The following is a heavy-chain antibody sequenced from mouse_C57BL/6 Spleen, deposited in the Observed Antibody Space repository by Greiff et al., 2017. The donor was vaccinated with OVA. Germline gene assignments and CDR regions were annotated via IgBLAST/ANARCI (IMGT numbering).Heavy chain of an antibody. V-gene: IGHV1-69*01. Sequence: VQLQQPGAELVMPGASVKLSCKASGYTFTSYWMHWVKQRPGQGLEWIGEIDPSDSYTYYTQKFKGTSTLTVDKSSSTAYMQLSCLTSEDSAVYDCALTAQAYFDDWGQGTTLTVSS. CDR3: ALTAQAYFDD. CDR2: IDPSDSYT. D-gene: IGHD3-2*02. CDR1: GYTFTSYW. J-gene: IGHJ2*01.